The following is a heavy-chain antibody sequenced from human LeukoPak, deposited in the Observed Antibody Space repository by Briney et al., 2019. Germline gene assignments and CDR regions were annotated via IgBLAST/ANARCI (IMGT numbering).Heavy chain of an antibody. J-gene: IGHJ4*02. Sequence: GGSLRLSCAASGFTFSSYSMNWVRQAPGKGLEWVSYISSSSSTIYYADSVKGRFTISRDNAKNSLYLQMNSLRAEDTAVYYCARDDYGDYQPLDYWGQGTLVTVSS. D-gene: IGHD4-17*01. CDR3: ARDDYGDYQPLDY. CDR2: ISSSSSTI. V-gene: IGHV3-48*01. CDR1: GFTFSSYS.